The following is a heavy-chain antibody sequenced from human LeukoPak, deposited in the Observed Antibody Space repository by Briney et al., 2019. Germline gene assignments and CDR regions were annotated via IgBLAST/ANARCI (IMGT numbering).Heavy chain of an antibody. D-gene: IGHD6-13*01. CDR3: ARSDTHHIHSSSWHFDY. Sequence: GGSLRLSCAASGFSFSSYGMHWVRQAPGRGLEWVAVTSYDGTNKDYADSVKGRFTISRDNSKNTLFLQMNSLRTEDTAVYYCARSDTHHIHSSSWHFDYWGQGTLVTVSS. CDR2: TSYDGTNK. J-gene: IGHJ4*02. CDR1: GFSFSSYG. V-gene: IGHV3-30*03.